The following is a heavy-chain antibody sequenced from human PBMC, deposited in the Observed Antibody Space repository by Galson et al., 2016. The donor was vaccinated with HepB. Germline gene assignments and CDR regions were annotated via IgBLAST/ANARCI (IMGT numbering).Heavy chain of an antibody. Sequence: SLRLSCAASGFTFSGYWLTWFRRAPGKGREWVANIKPDGSGIYYADSVKGRFTISRANAKNSFYLQMNSLRAEDTAVYYGFGAQSSPWGQGTLVTVSS. CDR3: FGAQSSP. D-gene: IGHD4/OR15-4a*01. V-gene: IGHV3-7*02. CDR2: IKPDGSGI. J-gene: IGHJ5*02. CDR1: GFTFSGYW.